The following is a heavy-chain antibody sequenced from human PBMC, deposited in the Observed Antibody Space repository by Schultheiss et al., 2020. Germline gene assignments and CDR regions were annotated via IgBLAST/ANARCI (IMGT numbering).Heavy chain of an antibody. D-gene: IGHD1-7*01. CDR2: IWYDGSNK. V-gene: IGHV3-33*06. J-gene: IGHJ4*02. Sequence: GESLKISCAASGFTFSSYGMHWVRQAPGKGLEWVAVIWYDGSNKYYADSVKGRFTISRDNSKNTLYLQMNSLRAEDTAVYYCAKEQRIWLELLDYWGQGTLVTVSS. CDR3: AKEQRIWLELLDY. CDR1: GFTFSSYG.